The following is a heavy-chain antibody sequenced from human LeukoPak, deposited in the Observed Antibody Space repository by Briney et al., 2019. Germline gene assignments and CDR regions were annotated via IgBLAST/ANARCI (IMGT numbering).Heavy chain of an antibody. Sequence: GGSLRLSCAASGFTFSSYEMNWVRQAPGKGLEWVSYISSSGSTIYYADSVKGRFTISRDNAKNSLYLQMNSLRAEDTAVYYCARDLYSGSYYYGMDVWGKGTTVTVSS. CDR1: GFTFSSYE. CDR3: ARDLYSGSYYYGMDV. D-gene: IGHD6-13*01. J-gene: IGHJ6*04. CDR2: ISSSGSTI. V-gene: IGHV3-48*03.